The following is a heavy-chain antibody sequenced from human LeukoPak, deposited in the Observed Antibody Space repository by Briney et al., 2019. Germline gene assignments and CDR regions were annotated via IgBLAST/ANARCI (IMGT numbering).Heavy chain of an antibody. CDR1: GFTFSSYS. Sequence: GGSLRLSCAASGFTFSSYSMNWVRQAPGKGLEWVSYISSRSASIYYADSVKGRFTISRDNAKNSLYLQMNSLRAEDTAVYYCARDPLSSSSFDLWGQGTLVTVSS. D-gene: IGHD6-13*01. CDR3: ARDPLSSSSFDL. CDR2: ISSRSASI. V-gene: IGHV3-48*01. J-gene: IGHJ4*02.